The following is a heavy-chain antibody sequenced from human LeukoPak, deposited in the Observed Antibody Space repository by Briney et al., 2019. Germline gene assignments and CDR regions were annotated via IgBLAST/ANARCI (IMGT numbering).Heavy chain of an antibody. D-gene: IGHD7-27*01. CDR3: ARHQSPLSPSGAFDI. CDR2: IYYSGST. CDR1: GGSISSYY. Sequence: LSETLSLTCTVSGGSISSYYWSWIRQPPGKGLEWIGYIYYSGSTNYNPSLKSRVTISVDTSKNQFSLKLSSVTAADTAVYYCARHQSPLSPSGAFDIWGQGTMVTVSS. V-gene: IGHV4-59*08. J-gene: IGHJ3*02.